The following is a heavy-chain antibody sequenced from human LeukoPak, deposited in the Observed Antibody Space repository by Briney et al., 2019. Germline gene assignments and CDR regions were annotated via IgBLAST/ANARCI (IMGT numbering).Heavy chain of an antibody. CDR2: IKHDGTEK. J-gene: IGHJ4*02. V-gene: IGHV3-7*03. CDR1: GFSFSIYW. Sequence: QSGGSLRLSCAASGFSFSIYWMARLRQAPGKGLEWMASIKHDGTEKFYVDSVKGRFTISKDNSKNSLYLQMNSLRAEDTAVYYCAREDRSCYYYRGQGTLVTVSS. D-gene: IGHD2-15*01. CDR3: AREDRSCYYY.